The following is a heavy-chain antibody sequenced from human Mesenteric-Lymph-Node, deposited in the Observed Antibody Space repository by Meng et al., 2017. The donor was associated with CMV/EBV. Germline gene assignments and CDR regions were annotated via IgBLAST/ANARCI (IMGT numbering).Heavy chain of an antibody. D-gene: IGHD5-12*01. J-gene: IGHJ4*02. CDR3: ARSVDRLDLDY. V-gene: IGHV4-61*08. Sequence: GSLRLSCTVSGGSISSGDYYWSWIRQPPGKGLEWIGYIYYSGSTYYNPSLKSRVTISVDTSKNQFSLKLSSVTAADTAVYYCARSVDRLDLDYWGQGTLVTVSS. CDR1: GGSISSGDYY. CDR2: IYYSGST.